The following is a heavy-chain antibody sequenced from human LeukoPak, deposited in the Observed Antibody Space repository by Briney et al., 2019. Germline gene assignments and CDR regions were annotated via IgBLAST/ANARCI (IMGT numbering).Heavy chain of an antibody. CDR2: ISAYNGNT. V-gene: IGHV1-18*01. CDR1: GYTFTSYG. D-gene: IGHD6-6*01. J-gene: IGHJ5*02. CDR3: ARVGKAARPEDNWFDP. Sequence: ASVKVSCKASGYTFTSYGISWVRQAPGQGLEWMGWISAYNGNTDYAQKLQGRVTMTTDTSTSTAYMELRSLRSDDTAVYYCARVGKAARPEDNWFDPWGQGTLDTVSS.